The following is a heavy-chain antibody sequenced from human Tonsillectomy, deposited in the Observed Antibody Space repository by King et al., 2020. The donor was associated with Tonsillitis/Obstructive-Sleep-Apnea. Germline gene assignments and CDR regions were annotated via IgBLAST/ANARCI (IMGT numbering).Heavy chain of an antibody. J-gene: IGHJ4*02. Sequence: VQLVESGAEVKRPGASVKVSCKASGYISTDYFMHWGRQAPGQGLEWMGRIDAKSGGPNYAQKFQGRVTMTRDTSISTVYMELSGLRSGDTAVYYCARAPASYFDYWGQGTLVTVSS. V-gene: IGHV1-2*06. CDR3: ARAPASYFDY. CDR1: GYISTDYF. CDR2: IDAKSGGP.